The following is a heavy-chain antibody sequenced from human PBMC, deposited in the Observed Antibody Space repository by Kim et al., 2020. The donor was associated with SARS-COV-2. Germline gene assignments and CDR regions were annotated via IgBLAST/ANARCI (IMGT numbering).Heavy chain of an antibody. Sequence: SETLSLTCAVYGGSFSGYYWSWIRQPPGKGLEWIGEINHSGSTNYNPSLKSRVTISVDTSKNQFSLKLSSVTAADTAVYYCARGRGYGDYLGWVDPWGQGTLVTVSS. CDR2: INHSGST. J-gene: IGHJ5*02. V-gene: IGHV4-34*01. CDR1: GGSFSGYY. CDR3: ARGRGYGDYLGWVDP. D-gene: IGHD4-17*01.